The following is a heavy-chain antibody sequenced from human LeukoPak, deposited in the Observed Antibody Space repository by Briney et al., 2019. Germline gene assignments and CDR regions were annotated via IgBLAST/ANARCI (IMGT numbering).Heavy chain of an antibody. D-gene: IGHD1-1*01. V-gene: IGHV3-13*01. Sequence: GGSLRLSCVSSGLTFSSYDMHWIRQAPGKGLEWVSSIGATGDTYYTGSVKGRFTISRENAKKSVYLQMSSLSAGDTAVYFCVLGAYWNDDKNAFHIWGPGTMVTVSS. CDR2: IGATGDT. CDR3: VLGAYWNDDKNAFHI. CDR1: GLTFSSYD. J-gene: IGHJ3*02.